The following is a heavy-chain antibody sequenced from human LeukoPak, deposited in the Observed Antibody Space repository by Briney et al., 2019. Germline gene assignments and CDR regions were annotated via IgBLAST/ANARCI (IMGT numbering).Heavy chain of an antibody. CDR1: GGSFSGYY. J-gene: IGHJ2*01. D-gene: IGHD3-3*01. CDR2: INHSGST. Sequence: SETLSLTCAVYGGSFSGYYWSWIRQPPGKGLEWIGEINHSGSTNYNPSLKSRVTISVDTSTNQFSLKLSSVTAADTAVYYCARDSRGRRFWSASWYFDLWGRGTLVTVSS. V-gene: IGHV4-34*01. CDR3: ARDSRGRRFWSASWYFDL.